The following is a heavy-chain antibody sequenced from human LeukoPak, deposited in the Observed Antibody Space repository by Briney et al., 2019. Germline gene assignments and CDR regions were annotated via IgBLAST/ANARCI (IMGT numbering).Heavy chain of an antibody. D-gene: IGHD1-26*01. CDR2: IYSGGST. Sequence: GRSLRLSCAASGFTVSSNYMSWVRQAPGKGLEWVSVIYSGGSTYYADSVKGRFTISRDNSKNTLYLQMNSLRAEDTAVYYCARDESGSYGGDYFDYWGQGTLVTVSS. J-gene: IGHJ4*02. V-gene: IGHV3-53*01. CDR3: ARDESGSYGGDYFDY. CDR1: GFTVSSNY.